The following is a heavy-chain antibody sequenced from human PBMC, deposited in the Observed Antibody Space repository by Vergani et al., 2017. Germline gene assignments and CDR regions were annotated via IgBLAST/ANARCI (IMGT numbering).Heavy chain of an antibody. Sequence: QVQLQESGPGLLKPSQTLSLTCTVSGASVSRGTYYWTWIRQPAGKKLEWIVRMYTSGHTIYNPSLESRVTMSVDTSKNQFSLQLSSVTAADTAVYYCAGAYHCIICYSEGLNGPGYNNRDAWAKGTRSPSP. CDR2: MYTSGHT. J-gene: IGHJ6*03. D-gene: IGHD2-21*01. CDR3: AGAYHCIICYSEGLNGPGYNNRDA. V-gene: IGHV4-61*02. CDR1: GASVSRGTYY.